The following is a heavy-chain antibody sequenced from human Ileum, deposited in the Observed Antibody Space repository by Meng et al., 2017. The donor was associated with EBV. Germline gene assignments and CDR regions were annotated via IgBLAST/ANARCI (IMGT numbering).Heavy chain of an antibody. J-gene: IGHJ4*02. D-gene: IGHD7-27*01. CDR3: AKRTGDRGDYFDY. CDR2: ISQSGST. V-gene: IGHV4-4*02. CDR1: GGSITNNNW. Sequence: QVQRKESGLRLVKPSGTLTLTCAVSGGSITNNNWSWVRQPPGQGLEWIGEISQSGSTYYNPSLKSRVTISGDKSKNNFSLRLSSVTAADTTVYYCAKRTGDRGDYFDYWGQGALVTVSS.